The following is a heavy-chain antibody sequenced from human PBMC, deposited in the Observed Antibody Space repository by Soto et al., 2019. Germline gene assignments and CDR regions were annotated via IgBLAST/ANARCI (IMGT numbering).Heavy chain of an antibody. Sequence: QVQLQESGPGLVKPSQTLSLTCTVSGGSISSGDYYWSWIRQPPGKGLEWIGYIYYSGSTYYNPSLTSSVTISVDTSKNQCSLKLSSVTAADTAVYYCARTSYGHTFYDYWGQGTLVTVSS. CDR3: ARTSYGHTFYDY. CDR1: GGSISSGDYY. D-gene: IGHD5-18*01. CDR2: IYYSGST. V-gene: IGHV4-30-4*01. J-gene: IGHJ4*02.